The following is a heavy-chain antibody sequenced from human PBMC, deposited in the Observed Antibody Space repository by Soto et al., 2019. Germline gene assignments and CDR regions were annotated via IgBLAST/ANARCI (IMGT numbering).Heavy chain of an antibody. J-gene: IGHJ4*02. Sequence: EVHLVESGGGLVQTGGSLRLSCAISESTISRDWMNWVRQAPGKGLEWVAHTNQDGSEKYYADSVKGRFTIFRDNATKSLYLQMNSLRARDTAMYYCSGGVGDAFWGQGTLVTVSS. V-gene: IGHV3-7*01. CDR3: SGGVGDAF. D-gene: IGHD1-26*01. CDR1: ESTISRDW. CDR2: TNQDGSEK.